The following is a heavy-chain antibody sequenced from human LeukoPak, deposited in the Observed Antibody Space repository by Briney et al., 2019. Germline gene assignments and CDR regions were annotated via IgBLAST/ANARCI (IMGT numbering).Heavy chain of an antibody. CDR1: GFTFTSSA. J-gene: IGHJ4*02. V-gene: IGHV1-58*01. CDR3: AAVEYSSSWLRYYFDY. Sequence: ASVKVSCKASGFTFTSSAVQWVRQARGQRLEWIGWIVVGSGNTNYAQKFQERVTITRDMSTSTAYMELSSLRSEDTAVYYCAAVEYSSSWLRYYFDYWGQGTLVTVFS. D-gene: IGHD6-13*01. CDR2: IVVGSGNT.